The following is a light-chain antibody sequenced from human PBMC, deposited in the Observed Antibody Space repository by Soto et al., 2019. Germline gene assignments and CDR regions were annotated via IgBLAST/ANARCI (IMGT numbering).Light chain of an antibody. J-gene: IGKJ2*01. Sequence: EIVLTQSPGTLSLSPGERATLSCRASQSVSSWHLAWYQQKPGQAPRLLIYGASSRATGIPDRFSGSGSGTDFTLSISRLEPEDFAVYYCQQYGASPIYTFGQGTKLEIK. V-gene: IGKV3-20*01. CDR2: GAS. CDR3: QQYGASPIYT. CDR1: QSVSSWH.